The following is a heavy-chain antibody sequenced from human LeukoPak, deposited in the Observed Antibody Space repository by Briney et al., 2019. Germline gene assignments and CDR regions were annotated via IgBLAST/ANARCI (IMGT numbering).Heavy chain of an antibody. CDR2: ISSSGSTI. D-gene: IGHD1-1*01. V-gene: IGHV3-48*03. CDR3: ARDGPRYNWNERNDAFDI. CDR1: GFTFSSYE. J-gene: IGHJ3*02. Sequence: RPGGSLRLSCAASGFTFSSYEMNWVRQAPGKGLEWVSYISSSGSTIYYADSVKGRFTISRDNAKNSLYLQMNSLRAEDTAVYYCARDGPRYNWNERNDAFDIWGQGTMVTVSS.